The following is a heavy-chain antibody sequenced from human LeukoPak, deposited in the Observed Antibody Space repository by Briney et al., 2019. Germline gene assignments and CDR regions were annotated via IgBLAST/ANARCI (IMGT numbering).Heavy chain of an antibody. J-gene: IGHJ5*02. CDR1: GGTFSSYA. CDR2: IIPIFGIA. CDR3: ERDIPVAGGRFDP. V-gene: IGHV1-69*04. D-gene: IGHD6-19*01. Sequence: GASVKVSCKASGGTFSSYAISWVRQAPGQGLEWMGRIIPIFGIANYAQKFQGRVTITTDKSTSTAYMELSSLRSEDTAVYYCERDIPVAGGRFDPWGQGTLVTVSS.